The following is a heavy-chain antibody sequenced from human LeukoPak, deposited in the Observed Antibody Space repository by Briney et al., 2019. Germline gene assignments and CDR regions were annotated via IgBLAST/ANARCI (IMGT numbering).Heavy chain of an antibody. CDR2: INPNSGGT. J-gene: IGHJ4*02. CDR1: GYTFTGYY. CDR3: ARPPPSYYYDSSGLFDY. V-gene: IGHV1-2*02. Sequence: ASVKVSCKASGYTFTGYYMHWVRQAPGQGLEWMGWINPNSGGTNYAQKFQGRVTMTRDTSISTAYMELSRLRSDDTAVYYCARPPPSYYYDSSGLFDYWGQGTLVTVSS. D-gene: IGHD3-22*01.